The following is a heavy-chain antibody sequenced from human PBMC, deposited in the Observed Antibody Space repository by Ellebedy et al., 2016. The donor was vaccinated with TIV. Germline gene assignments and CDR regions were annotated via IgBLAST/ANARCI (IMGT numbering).Heavy chain of an antibody. CDR2: MTNSGGSK. CDR3: SRGRGAAVALED. V-gene: IGHV3-11*01. D-gene: IGHD6-19*01. Sequence: PGGSLRLSCAASGFTFSDYHMSRFRQVTGKGLEWVSYMTNSGGSKDYADAVKGRFTISRDNTENSLYLQMNSLRAEDTAVYYCSRGRGAAVALEDWGQGTLVTVSS. J-gene: IGHJ4*02. CDR1: GFTFSDYH.